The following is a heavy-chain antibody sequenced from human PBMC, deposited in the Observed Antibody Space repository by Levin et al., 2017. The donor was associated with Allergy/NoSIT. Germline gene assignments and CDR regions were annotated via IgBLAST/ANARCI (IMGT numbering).Heavy chain of an antibody. D-gene: IGHD6-19*01. CDR3: ASPPRGFGSGWYYFDY. CDR1: GFTVSSNY. CDR2: IYSGGST. Sequence: LSLTCAASGFTVSSNYMSWVRQAPGKGLEWVSVIYSGGSTYYADSVKGRFTISRDNSKNTLYLQMNSLRAEDTAVYYCASPPRGFGSGWYYFDYWGQGTLVTVSS. J-gene: IGHJ4*02. V-gene: IGHV3-53*01.